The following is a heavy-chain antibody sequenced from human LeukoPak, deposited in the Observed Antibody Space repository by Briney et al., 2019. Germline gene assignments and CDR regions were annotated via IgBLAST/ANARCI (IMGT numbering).Heavy chain of an antibody. CDR1: GGSISSGSYY. D-gene: IGHD4-23*01. J-gene: IGHJ6*03. CDR3: ARVSPSVNFRGLRYFYYMDV. Sequence: SQTLSLTCTVSGGSISSGSYYWSWIRQPPGKGLEWIGYIYYSGNTYYNPSLKSRVTISVDTSKNQFSLNVSSLTAADTAVFYCARVSPSVNFRGLRYFYYMDVWGKGTTVTVSS. V-gene: IGHV4-30-4*08. CDR2: IYYSGNT.